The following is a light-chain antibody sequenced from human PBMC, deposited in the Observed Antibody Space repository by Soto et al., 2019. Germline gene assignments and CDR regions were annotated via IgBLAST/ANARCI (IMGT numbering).Light chain of an antibody. CDR1: SSVVGGYNY. J-gene: IGLJ1*01. CDR2: DVS. CDR3: SSYTSSSPPL. V-gene: IGLV2-14*01. Sequence: QSALTQPASVSGSPGQSITISCTGTSSVVGGYNYVSWYQQHPGKAPKLMIYDVSNRPSGVSNRFSGSKSGNTASLTISGLQAEDEADYYCSSYTSSSPPLFGTGTKVTVL.